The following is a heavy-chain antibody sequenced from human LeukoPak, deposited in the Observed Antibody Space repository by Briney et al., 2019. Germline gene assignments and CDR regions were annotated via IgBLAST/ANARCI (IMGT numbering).Heavy chain of an antibody. CDR2: ISTSSSYI. CDR3: ARDSSYYYDSFF. V-gene: IGHV3-21*01. J-gene: IGHJ4*02. D-gene: IGHD3-22*01. Sequence: ETLSLTCAVYGGSFSGYYWSWIRQAPGKGLEWVSSISTSSSYIYYADSVKGRFTVSRDNAKNSLYLQMNSLRAEDTAVYYCARDSSYYYDSFFWGQGTLVTVSS. CDR1: GGSFSGYY.